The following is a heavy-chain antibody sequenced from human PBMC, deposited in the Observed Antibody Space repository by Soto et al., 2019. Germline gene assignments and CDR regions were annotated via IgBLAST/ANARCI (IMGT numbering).Heavy chain of an antibody. CDR1: GGTFSSYA. CDR2: IIPIFGTA. Sequence: SVKVSCKASGGTFSSYAISWVRQAPGQGLEWMGGIIPIFGTANYAQKFQGRVTITADESTSTAYMELSSLRSEDTVVYYCARVGTGYYDSSGYFDYWGQGTLVTVSS. J-gene: IGHJ4*02. CDR3: ARVGTGYYDSSGYFDY. V-gene: IGHV1-69*13. D-gene: IGHD3-22*01.